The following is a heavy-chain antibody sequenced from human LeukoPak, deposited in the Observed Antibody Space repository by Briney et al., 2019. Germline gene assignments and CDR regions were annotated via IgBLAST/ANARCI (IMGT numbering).Heavy chain of an antibody. CDR1: GFTFSSYW. CDR2: INNDGSST. D-gene: IGHD2-2*01. V-gene: IGHV3-74*01. J-gene: IGHJ6*02. Sequence: PGGSLRLSCAASGFTFSSYWMHWVRQAPGKGLVWVSRINNDGSSTSYADSVKGRFTISRDNAKNTLYLQMNSLRAEDTAVYYCAKGAGDIVVVPAAMGEYGMDVWGQGTTVTVSS. CDR3: AKGAGDIVVVPAAMGEYGMDV.